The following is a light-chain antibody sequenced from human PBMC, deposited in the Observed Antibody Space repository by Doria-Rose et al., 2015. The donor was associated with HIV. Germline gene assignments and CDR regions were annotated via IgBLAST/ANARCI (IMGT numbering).Light chain of an antibody. CDR2: DAS. Sequence: TQSPGTPSLSPGERATLSCRASQRVKSSYLAWYQQKPGQAPRLLIYDASTRATGIPDRFSGSVSGTDFTLTISRLEPEDVAVYYCQQYGTSRGTFGQGTRLEIK. V-gene: IGKV3-20*01. CDR3: QQYGTSRGT. J-gene: IGKJ5*01. CDR1: QRVKSSY.